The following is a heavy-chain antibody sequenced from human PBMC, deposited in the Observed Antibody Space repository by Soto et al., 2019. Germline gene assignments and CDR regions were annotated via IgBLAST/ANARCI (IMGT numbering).Heavy chain of an antibody. CDR1: GYTFTGYY. V-gene: IGHV1-2*04. D-gene: IGHD3-22*01. CDR2: INPNSGGT. Sequence: ASVKVSCKASGYTFTGYYMHWVRQAPGQGLEWMGWINPNSGGTNYAQKFQGWVTMTRDTSISTAYMELSRLRSDDTAVYYCARDSAPLIYYDSSGYYSHFDYWGQGTLVTVSS. J-gene: IGHJ4*02. CDR3: ARDSAPLIYYDSSGYYSHFDY.